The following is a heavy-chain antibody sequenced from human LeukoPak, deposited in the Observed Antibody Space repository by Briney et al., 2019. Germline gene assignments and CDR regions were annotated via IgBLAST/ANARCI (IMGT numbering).Heavy chain of an antibody. D-gene: IGHD3-22*01. CDR2: INSDGSST. J-gene: IGHJ4*02. CDR1: GFTFSSYW. CDR3: ARAEYYYDSSGYVHFDY. Sequence: GGSLRLSCAASGFTFSSYWMHWVRHAPGKGLVWVSRINSDGSSTSYADSVKGRFTISRDNAENTLYLQMNSLRAEDTAVYYCARAEYYYDSSGYVHFDYWGQGTLVTVSS. V-gene: IGHV3-74*01.